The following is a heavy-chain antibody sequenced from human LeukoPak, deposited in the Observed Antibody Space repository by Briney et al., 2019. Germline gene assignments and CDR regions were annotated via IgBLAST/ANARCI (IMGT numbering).Heavy chain of an antibody. CDR2: IYYSGST. Sequence: SGTLSLTCTVSGGSISSYYWSWIRQPPGKGLEWIGYIYYSGSTNYNPSLKSRVTISVDTSKNQFSLKLSSVTAADTAVYYCARHRGLPPGGQQFDYGAQGPRVPV. CDR1: GGSISSYY. V-gene: IGHV4-59*08. CDR3: ARHRGLPPGGQQFDY. D-gene: IGHD1/OR15-1a*01. J-gene: IGHJ4*02.